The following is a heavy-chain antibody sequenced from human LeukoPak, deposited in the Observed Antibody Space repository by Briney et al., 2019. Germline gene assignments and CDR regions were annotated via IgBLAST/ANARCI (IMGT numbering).Heavy chain of an antibody. CDR3: ARDARTLRGYFDY. J-gene: IGHJ4*02. D-gene: IGHD1-14*01. Sequence: GGSLRLSCAASGFTFSSYWMSWVRQAPGKGLEWVANIKQDGSEKYYVDSVKGRFTISRDNAKNSLYLQMNSLRAEDTAVYYCARDARTLRGYFDYWGQGTLVTVSS. V-gene: IGHV3-7*01. CDR1: GFTFSSYW. CDR2: IKQDGSEK.